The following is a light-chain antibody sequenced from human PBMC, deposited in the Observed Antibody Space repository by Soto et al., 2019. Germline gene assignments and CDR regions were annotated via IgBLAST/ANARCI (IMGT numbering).Light chain of an antibody. V-gene: IGKV1-5*03. Sequence: DIQMTQSPSTLSASVGDRVTITCRASQSIRRWVAWYQQKPGKAPNLLIYEASSLETGVPSRFSGSGSGTEFTLTICSLQPDDFATYYCQQYNSYPYTFGQGTKLEIK. CDR1: QSIRRW. J-gene: IGKJ2*01. CDR3: QQYNSYPYT. CDR2: EAS.